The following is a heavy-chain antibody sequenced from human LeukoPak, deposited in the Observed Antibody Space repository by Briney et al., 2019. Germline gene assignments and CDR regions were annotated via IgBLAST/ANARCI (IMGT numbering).Heavy chain of an antibody. V-gene: IGHV1-46*01. J-gene: IGHJ3*02. CDR2: INPSGGST. Sequence: ASVKVSCKASGYTFTSYYMHWVRQAPGQGLEWMGIINPSGGSTSYAQKFQGRVTMTRDTSTSTVYVELSSLRSEDTAVYYCARVGRYAGLELGDAFDIWGQGTMVTVSS. CDR1: GYTFTSYY. CDR3: ARVGRYAGLELGDAFDI. D-gene: IGHD1-7*01.